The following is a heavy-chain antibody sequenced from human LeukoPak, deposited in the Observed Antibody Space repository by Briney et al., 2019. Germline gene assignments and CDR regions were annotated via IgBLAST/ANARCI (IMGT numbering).Heavy chain of an antibody. CDR2: IYYSGST. CDR3: ARAIAVVPSAANWFDP. D-gene: IGHD2-21*01. J-gene: IGHJ5*02. CDR1: GGSLSSYY. V-gene: IGHV4-59*01. Sequence: PSETLSLTCTVSGGSLSSYYWSWIRQPPGKGLEWIGYIYYSGSTNYNPSLKSRVTISVDTSKNQFSLKLSPVTAADTAVYYCARAIAVVPSAANWFDPWGQGTLVTVSS.